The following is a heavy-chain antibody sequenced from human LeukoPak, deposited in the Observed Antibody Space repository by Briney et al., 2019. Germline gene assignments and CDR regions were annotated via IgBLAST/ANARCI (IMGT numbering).Heavy chain of an antibody. Sequence: GGSLRLSCAASGFTFSYYGVSWVRQAPGRGLEWVSGISGSGGSTYYADSVKGRFTISRDNSKNTLYLQMNSLRAEDTAVYYCAKGPPDSSSWYKRTEGWGQGTLVTVSS. CDR1: GFTFSYYG. J-gene: IGHJ4*02. CDR3: AKGPPDSSSWYKRTEG. D-gene: IGHD6-13*01. V-gene: IGHV3-23*01. CDR2: ISGSGGST.